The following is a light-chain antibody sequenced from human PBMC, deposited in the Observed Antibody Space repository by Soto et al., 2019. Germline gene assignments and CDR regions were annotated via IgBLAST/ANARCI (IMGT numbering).Light chain of an antibody. V-gene: IGKV1-9*01. CDR3: QQLNTYPPT. Sequence: IQFTQSPSSLSASLGARVTVACRASQGISSYLAWYQQKAGKAPKLLIYAASTLRSGVPSRFSGSGSATDFTLTISSLQPDDFATYYCQQLNTYPPTFGQGTKVEIK. J-gene: IGKJ1*01. CDR2: AAS. CDR1: QGISSY.